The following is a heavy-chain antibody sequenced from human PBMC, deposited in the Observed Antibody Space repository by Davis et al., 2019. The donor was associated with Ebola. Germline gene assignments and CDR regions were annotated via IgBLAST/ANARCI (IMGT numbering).Heavy chain of an antibody. CDR2: FYHSGST. V-gene: IGHV4-4*02. D-gene: IGHD2-15*01. CDR1: GGSISSSNW. Sequence: MPSETLSLTCAVSGGSISSSNWWTWVRQPPGKGLEWIGEFYHSGSTTYNPSLKSQVPISVDKSKNQFSLKLSSVTAADTAVYYGARQVCSGGRCHFPFDYWGQGTLVTVSS. J-gene: IGHJ4*02. CDR3: ARQVCSGGRCHFPFDY.